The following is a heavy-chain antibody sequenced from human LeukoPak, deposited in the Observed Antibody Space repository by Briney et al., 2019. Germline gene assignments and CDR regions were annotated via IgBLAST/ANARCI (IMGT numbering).Heavy chain of an antibody. CDR3: AGQDKYYYYYMDV. J-gene: IGHJ6*03. V-gene: IGHV4-61*02. CDR1: GGSISSGSYY. CDR2: IYTSGST. Sequence: PSQTLSLTCTVSGGSISSGSYYWSWIRQPAGKGLEWIGRIYTSGSTNYNPSLKSRVTISVDTSKNQFSLKLSSVTAADTAVYYCAGQDKYYYYYMDVWGKGTTVTISS.